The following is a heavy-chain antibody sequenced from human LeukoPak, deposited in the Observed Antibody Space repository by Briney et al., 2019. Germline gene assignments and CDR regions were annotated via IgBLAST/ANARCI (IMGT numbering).Heavy chain of an antibody. CDR3: ARDRAGRYYFDY. J-gene: IGHJ4*02. D-gene: IGHD6-13*01. CDR1: GGSFSGYY. CDR2: INHSGST. Sequence: SETLSLTWAVYGGSFSGYYWSWIRQPPGKGLEWIGEINHSGSTNYNPSLKSRVTISVDTSKNQFSLKLSSVTAADTAVYYCARDRAGRYYFDYWGQGTLVTVSS. V-gene: IGHV4-34*01.